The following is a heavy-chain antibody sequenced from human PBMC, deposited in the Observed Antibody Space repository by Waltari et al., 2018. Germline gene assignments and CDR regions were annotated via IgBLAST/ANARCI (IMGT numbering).Heavy chain of an antibody. CDR1: RGSVSNAAFY. Sequence: QVQLQESGPGLVKPSQTLYLTCTVPRGSVSNAAFYWTWVRQHPGKGLEWIGNIYYSGATSYNPSLESRISMSVDTSKNQFSLSLRSVTAADTAVYYCARDSPRWSLLDWGQGTLVTVSS. CDR3: ARDSPRWSLLD. V-gene: IGHV4-31*03. J-gene: IGHJ4*02. D-gene: IGHD2-15*01. CDR2: IYYSGAT.